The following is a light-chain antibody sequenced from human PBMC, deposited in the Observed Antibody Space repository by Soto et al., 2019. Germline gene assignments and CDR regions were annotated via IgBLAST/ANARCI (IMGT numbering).Light chain of an antibody. CDR3: QQFGNSPRYT. CDR2: GAS. CDR1: QSVSSTF. J-gene: IGKJ2*01. Sequence: EIVLTQSPGTLSLSPGERATLSCRASQSVSSTFLAWYQQKPGQPPRLLIYGASSRATGIPDRFSGSGSGTDFTLTISSLEPEDFGVYYCQQFGNSPRYTFGQGTKLEIK. V-gene: IGKV3-20*01.